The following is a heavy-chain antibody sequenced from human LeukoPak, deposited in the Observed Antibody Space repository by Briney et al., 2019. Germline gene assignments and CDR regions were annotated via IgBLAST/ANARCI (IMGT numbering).Heavy chain of an antibody. V-gene: IGHV1-46*01. Sequence: ASVKVSCKASGYTFTSYYMHWVRQAPGQGLEWMGIINPSDGSTTYAQRFQGRVTMTEGTSTDTAYMELSSLRSEDTAVYYCAAEGHDVSGSYYNGMDVWGQGTTVTVSS. J-gene: IGHJ6*02. CDR2: INPSDGST. CDR1: GYTFTSYY. CDR3: AAEGHDVSGSYYNGMDV. D-gene: IGHD3-10*01.